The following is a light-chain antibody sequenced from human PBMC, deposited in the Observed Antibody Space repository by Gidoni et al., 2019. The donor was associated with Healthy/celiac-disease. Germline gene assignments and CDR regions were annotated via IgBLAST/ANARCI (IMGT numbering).Light chain of an antibody. V-gene: IGLV2-14*03. J-gene: IGLJ1*01. CDR3: SSYTSSSTFYV. CDR1: SSDVGGYNY. CDR2: DVS. Sequence: QSALTQPASVSGSPGHSITISCTGTSSDVGGYNYVSWYQQQTGKAPKRMIYDVSNRPSGVSNRFSGSKSGNTASLTISGLQAEDEADYYCSSYTSSSTFYVFGTGTKVTVL.